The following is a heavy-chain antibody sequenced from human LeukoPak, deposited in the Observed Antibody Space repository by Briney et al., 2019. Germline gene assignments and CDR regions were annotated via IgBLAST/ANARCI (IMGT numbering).Heavy chain of an antibody. CDR3: ASTTGTTGAVRWFDP. CDR2: IYYSGST. CDR1: GGSISSYY. D-gene: IGHD1-1*01. J-gene: IGHJ5*02. V-gene: IGHV4-59*01. Sequence: PSETLSLTCTVSGGSISSYYWSWIRQPPGKGLEWIGYIYYSGSTNYNPSLKSRVTISVDTSKNQSSLKLSSVTAADTAVYYCASTTGTTGAVRWFDPWGQGTLVTVSS.